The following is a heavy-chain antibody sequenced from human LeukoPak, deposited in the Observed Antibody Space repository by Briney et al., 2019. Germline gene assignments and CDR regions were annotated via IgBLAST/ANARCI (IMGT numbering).Heavy chain of an antibody. J-gene: IGHJ5*02. CDR3: ARPYYYDSRIDP. D-gene: IGHD3-22*01. V-gene: IGHV4-30-4*01. Sequence: PSETLSLTCTGSVGSIISGDYYWSCIPEPPGKGLEWIGYTYYSGINYYNPSLKNRVTISVDTSKNQLSLNLSSVTAADTAGYYCARPYYYDSRIDPWGQGTLVTVSS. CDR1: VGSIISGDYY. CDR2: TYYSGIN.